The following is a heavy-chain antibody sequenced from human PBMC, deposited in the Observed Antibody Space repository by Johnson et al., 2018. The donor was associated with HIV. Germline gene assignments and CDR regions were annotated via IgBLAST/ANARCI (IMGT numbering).Heavy chain of an antibody. Sequence: VHLVESGGGLVQPGGSLRLSCAASGFTVSNNYMTWVRQAPGKGLEWVSLIYSGGSTYYADSVKGRFTISRDNSKNTLYLQMNSLRAEDTAVYYCARGIQPDAFDIWGQGTMVTVSS. V-gene: IGHV3-66*01. D-gene: IGHD2-2*01. CDR2: IYSGGST. J-gene: IGHJ3*02. CDR3: ARGIQPDAFDI. CDR1: GFTVSNNY.